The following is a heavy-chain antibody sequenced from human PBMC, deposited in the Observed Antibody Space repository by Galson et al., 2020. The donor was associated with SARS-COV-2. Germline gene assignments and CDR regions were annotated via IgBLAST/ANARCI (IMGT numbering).Heavy chain of an antibody. V-gene: IGHV1-2*02. Sequence: ASVKVSCKASGYTFTDYYIHWVRQAPGQGLEWMGWINPKSGGTNYAQKFDGRVTMTRDTSITTANMELSRLRADDTAVYYCARLRYYDVLTGYIVDVWGQGTMVTVSS. J-gene: IGHJ6*02. CDR1: GYTFTDYY. CDR3: ARLRYYDVLTGYIVDV. D-gene: IGHD3-9*01. CDR2: INPKSGGT.